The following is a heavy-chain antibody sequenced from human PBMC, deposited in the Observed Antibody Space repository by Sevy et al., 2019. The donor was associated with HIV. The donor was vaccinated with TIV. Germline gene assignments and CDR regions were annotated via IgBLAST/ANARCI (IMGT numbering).Heavy chain of an antibody. CDR1: GFSYSSYG. Sequence: GGSLRLSCAASGFSYSSYGMHWVRQAPGKGLEWVTYIQYDGSNKDYADSVNGQFTISRDNSKNTLDLQMNSLRVEDTAVYYCVKEGGGEGGDHWGQGTLVTVSS. J-gene: IGHJ4*02. CDR3: VKEGGGEGGDH. D-gene: IGHD2-21*01. V-gene: IGHV3-30*02. CDR2: IQYDGSNK.